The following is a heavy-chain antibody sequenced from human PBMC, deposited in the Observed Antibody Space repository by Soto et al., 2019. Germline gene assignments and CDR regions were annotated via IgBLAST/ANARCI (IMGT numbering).Heavy chain of an antibody. D-gene: IGHD3-22*01. CDR3: ARVRGWEHYYDSSGYYGQGHAFDI. Sequence: PGESLKISCKGSGYSFTSYWIGWVRQMPGKGLEWMGIIYPGDSDTRYSPSFQGQVTISADKSISTAYLQWSSLKASDTAMYYRARVRGWEHYYDSSGYYGQGHAFDIWGQGTMVTVSS. CDR1: GYSFTSYW. J-gene: IGHJ3*02. CDR2: IYPGDSDT. V-gene: IGHV5-51*01.